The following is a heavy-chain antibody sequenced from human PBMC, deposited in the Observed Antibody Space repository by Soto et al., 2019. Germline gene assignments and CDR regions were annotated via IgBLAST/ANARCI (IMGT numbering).Heavy chain of an antibody. CDR1: GGSISSGGYY. V-gene: IGHV4-31*03. D-gene: IGHD5-12*01. J-gene: IGHJ4*02. CDR2: IYYSGST. CDR3: ARSDIVATIRGYFDY. Sequence: PSETLSLTCTVSGGSISSGGYYRSWIRQHPGKGLEWIGYIYYSGSTYYNPSLKSRVTISVDTSKNQFSLKLSSVTAADTAVYYCARSDIVATIRGYFDYWGRRTLGTVSS.